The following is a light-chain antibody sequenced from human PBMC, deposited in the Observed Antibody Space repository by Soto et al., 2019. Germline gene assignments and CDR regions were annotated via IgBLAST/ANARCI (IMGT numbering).Light chain of an antibody. CDR1: QGISNY. J-gene: IGKJ3*01. CDR3: QRYKSAPT. Sequence: DIQMTQSPSSLSASVGDIVTITCRASQGISNYLAWYQQKPGKVPKLLIYAASTLQSGVPSRFSGSGSGTDFTLTISSLQPEDVATYYCQRYKSAPTFGPGTKVDIK. V-gene: IGKV1-27*01. CDR2: AAS.